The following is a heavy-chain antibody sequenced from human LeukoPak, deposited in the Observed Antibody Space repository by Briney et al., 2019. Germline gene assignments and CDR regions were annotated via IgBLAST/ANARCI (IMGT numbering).Heavy chain of an antibody. CDR1: GYSFTSYW. V-gene: IGHV5-51*01. Sequence: GESLKISCKGSGYSFTSYWIGWVRQMPGKGLEWMGIIYPGDSDTRYSPSFQGQATISADKSISTAYLQWSSLKASDTAMYYCARLGGYSGYLELGNFDYWGQGTLVTVSS. CDR2: IYPGDSDT. D-gene: IGHD5-12*01. CDR3: ARLGGYSGYLELGNFDY. J-gene: IGHJ4*02.